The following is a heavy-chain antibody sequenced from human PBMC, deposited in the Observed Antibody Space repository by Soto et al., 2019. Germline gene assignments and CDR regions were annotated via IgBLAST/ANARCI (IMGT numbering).Heavy chain of an antibody. Sequence: QVQLVQSGAEVKKPGATVKVSCKASGYTFTSYGISWVRQAPGQGLEWMGWISAYNWNTNYAQKLQGRVNMTTDTSTKTGYMELRSMSSDDTAVYYCARDGGSGGSCYSNYYDYGMDVWGQGTTVTVSS. D-gene: IGHD2-15*01. J-gene: IGHJ6*02. CDR2: ISAYNWNT. CDR3: ARDGGSGGSCYSNYYDYGMDV. V-gene: IGHV1-18*01. CDR1: GYTFTSYG.